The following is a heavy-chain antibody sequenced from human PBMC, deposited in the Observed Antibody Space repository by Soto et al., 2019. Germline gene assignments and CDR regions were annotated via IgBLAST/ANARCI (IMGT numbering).Heavy chain of an antibody. CDR2: ISGSGGST. D-gene: IGHD2-2*01. V-gene: IGHV3-23*01. CDR3: AKDEDVVVPAAMQSSGYYYYMDV. J-gene: IGHJ6*03. CDR1: GFTFSSYA. Sequence: GGSLRLSCAASGFTFSSYAMSWVRQAPGKGLEWVSAISGSGGSTYYADSVKGRFTISRDNSKNTLYLQMNSLRAEDTAVYYCAKDEDVVVPAAMQSSGYYYYMDVWGKGTTVTVSS.